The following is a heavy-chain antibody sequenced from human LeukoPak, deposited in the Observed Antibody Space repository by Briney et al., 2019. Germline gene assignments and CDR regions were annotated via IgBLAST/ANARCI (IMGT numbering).Heavy chain of an antibody. CDR3: ARDLLTLQPHYYFDY. J-gene: IGHJ4*02. V-gene: IGHV3-7*01. D-gene: IGHD1-1*01. CDR2: INQDGTDI. Sequence: GGSLRLSCAASGFTFSSYSMNWVRKAPGKGPKWVANINQDGTDIDYVGSVKGRFTISRDNAKNSLYLQMNSLRVDDTAVYYCARDLLTLQPHYYFDYWGQGALVTVSS. CDR1: GFTFSSYS.